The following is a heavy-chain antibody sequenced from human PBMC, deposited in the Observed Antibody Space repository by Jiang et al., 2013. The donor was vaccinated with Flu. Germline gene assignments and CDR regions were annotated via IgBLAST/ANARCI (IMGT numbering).Heavy chain of an antibody. J-gene: IGHJ6*04. CDR3: ARDFWEGAARYCSSTSCYYYYYGMDV. D-gene: IGHD2-2*01. Sequence: KVSCKASGYTFTSYAMNWVRQAPGQGLEWMGWINTNTGNPTYAQGFTGRFVFSLDTSVSTAYLQICSLKAEDTAVYYCARDFWEGAARYCSSTSCYYYYYGMDVWGKGTTVTVSS. CDR2: INTNTGNP. V-gene: IGHV7-4-1*01. CDR1: GYTFTSYA.